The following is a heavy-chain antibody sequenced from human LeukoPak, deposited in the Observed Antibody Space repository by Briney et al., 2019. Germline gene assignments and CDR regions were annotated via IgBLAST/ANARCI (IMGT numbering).Heavy chain of an antibody. J-gene: IGHJ1*01. CDR2: IRYDGSNK. CDR1: GFTFSSYG. CDR3: ARGGKIALAGTRSPQYFHH. V-gene: IGHV3-30*02. Sequence: QSGGSLRLSCAASGFTFSSYGMHWVRQAPGKGLEWVAFIRYDGSNKYYADSVKGRFTISRDNSKNMLYLQMNSLRPEDTAVYYCARGGKIALAGTRSPQYFHHWGQGTLVTVSS. D-gene: IGHD6-19*01.